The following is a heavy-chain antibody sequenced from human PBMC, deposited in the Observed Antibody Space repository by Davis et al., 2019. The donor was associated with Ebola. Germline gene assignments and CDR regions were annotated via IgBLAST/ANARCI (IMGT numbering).Heavy chain of an antibody. CDR2: IYYSGST. CDR1: GGSISSYY. V-gene: IGHV4-59*08. Sequence: MPGGSLRLSCTVSGGSISSYYWSWIRQPPGKGLEWIGYIYYSGSTNYNPSLKSRVTISVDTSKNQFSLKLSSVTAADTAVYYCARLTVTTNAGSWFDPWGQGTLVTVSS. D-gene: IGHD4-17*01. CDR3: ARLTVTTNAGSWFDP. J-gene: IGHJ5*02.